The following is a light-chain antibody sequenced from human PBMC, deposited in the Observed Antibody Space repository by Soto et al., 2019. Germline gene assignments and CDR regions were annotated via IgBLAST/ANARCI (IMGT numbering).Light chain of an antibody. CDR1: QSVSSTF. CDR2: RAS. V-gene: IGKV3-20*01. J-gene: IGKJ4*01. CDR3: QHYGSSPPLT. Sequence: EFVLTQSPGTLSLSPGERATLSCRASQSVSSTFLAWYQQKPGQPPRRLIYRASTRGTAIPDRFSGSGSGTDFTLTISRLEPEDFAVYYCQHYGSSPPLTFGGGTKVEIK.